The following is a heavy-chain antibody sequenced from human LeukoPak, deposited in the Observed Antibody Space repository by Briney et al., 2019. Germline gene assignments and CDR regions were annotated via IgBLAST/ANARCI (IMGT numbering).Heavy chain of an antibody. CDR2: ISAYNGNT. CDR1: GGTFSSYA. D-gene: IGHD3-3*01. CDR3: ARDWEVLRFLEWSGGGQYNWFDP. Sequence: ASVKVSCKASGGTFSSYAISWVRQAPGQGLEWVGWISAYNGNTNYAQKLQGTVTMTTDTSTSTAYMELRSLRSDDTAVYYCARDWEVLRFLEWSGGGQYNWFDPWGQGTLVTVSS. J-gene: IGHJ5*02. V-gene: IGHV1-18*01.